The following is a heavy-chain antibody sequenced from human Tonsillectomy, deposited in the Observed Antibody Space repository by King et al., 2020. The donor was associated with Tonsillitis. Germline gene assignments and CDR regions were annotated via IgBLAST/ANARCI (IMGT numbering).Heavy chain of an antibody. V-gene: IGHV6-1*01. CDR3: AGSWGTVNWYFDL. CDR2: TYYRSKWYI. Sequence: VQLQQSGPGLVKPSQTLSLTCAISGDSVSSNSALWNWIRQSPSRGLEWLGRTYYRSKWYIDYAVSVESRMTLTPDPSKNQFSLHLHSVTPEDTAVYYCAGSWGTVNWYFDLWGRGTLVTVSS. J-gene: IGHJ2*01. D-gene: IGHD7-27*01. CDR1: GDSVSSNSAL.